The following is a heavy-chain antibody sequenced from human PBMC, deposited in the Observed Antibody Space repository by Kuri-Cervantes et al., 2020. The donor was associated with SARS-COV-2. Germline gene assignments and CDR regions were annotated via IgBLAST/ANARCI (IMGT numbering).Heavy chain of an antibody. Sequence: ASVKVSCKASGYAFTSYGISWVRQAPGQGLEWMGWIITYSGHTNYAQKFQGRVTMTRDTSTSTAYMELRSLRSDDTAVYYCARDYCGGDCYSGTEAMLDFWGQGAQVTVSS. D-gene: IGHD2-21*02. V-gene: IGHV1-18*04. J-gene: IGHJ4*02. CDR1: GYAFTSYG. CDR2: IITYSGHT. CDR3: ARDYCGGDCYSGTEAMLDF.